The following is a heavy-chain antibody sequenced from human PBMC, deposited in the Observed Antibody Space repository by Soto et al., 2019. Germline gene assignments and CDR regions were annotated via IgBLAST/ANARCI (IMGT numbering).Heavy chain of an antibody. CDR2: ISHSGSV. D-gene: IGHD6-19*01. V-gene: IGHV4-4*02. CDR1: GGSISSSHF. CDR3: ARSFGWYAIDY. Sequence: QVLLQESGPGLVQPSGTLSLSCAVSGGSISSSHFWGWVRQPPGKGLEWVGDISHSGSVNYNPSLKSRVTISIDKSKNQLSLKLNSVTAADTAVYYCARSFGWYAIDYWGQGTLVIVSS. J-gene: IGHJ4*02.